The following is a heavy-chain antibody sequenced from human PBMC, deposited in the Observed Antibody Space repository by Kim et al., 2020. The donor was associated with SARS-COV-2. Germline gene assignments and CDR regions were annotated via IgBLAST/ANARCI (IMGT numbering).Heavy chain of an antibody. D-gene: IGHD3-10*01. V-gene: IGHV3-23*01. CDR3: AKAALVLLWFGGLGGMDV. Sequence: GRFTISRDNAKNTLDLKMNSLRAEDTAVYYCAKAALVLLWFGGLGGMDVWGQGTTVTVSS. J-gene: IGHJ6*02.